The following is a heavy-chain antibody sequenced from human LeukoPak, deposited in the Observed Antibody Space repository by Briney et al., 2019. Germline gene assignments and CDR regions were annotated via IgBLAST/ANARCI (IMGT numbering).Heavy chain of an antibody. D-gene: IGHD3-3*01. CDR2: MNPNSGNT. V-gene: IGHV1-8*01. CDR3: ARAPDFWSGEYYYYYYMDV. CDR1: GYTFTSYD. Sequence: GASVKVSCKASGYTFTSYDINWVRQATGQGLVWMGWMNPNSGNTGYAQKFQGRDTMTRNTSISTAYMELSSLRSEDTAVYYCARAPDFWSGEYYYYYYMDVWGKGTTVTVSS. J-gene: IGHJ6*03.